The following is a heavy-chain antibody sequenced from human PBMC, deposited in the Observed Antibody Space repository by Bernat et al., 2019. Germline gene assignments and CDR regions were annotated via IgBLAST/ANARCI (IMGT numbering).Heavy chain of an antibody. Sequence: QVQLVESGGGVVQPGRSLRLSCAASGFTFSSFAMHWVCQAPGKGLEWVAVISDDGNKEYYADSVKGRFTISRDNSKNTVYLQMNSLRAEDTAVYYWARANIAATPYFHHWGQGTLVTVSS. CDR2: ISDDGNKE. CDR3: ARANIAATPYFHH. D-gene: IGHD6-25*01. CDR1: GFTFSSFA. V-gene: IGHV3-30-3*01. J-gene: IGHJ1*01.